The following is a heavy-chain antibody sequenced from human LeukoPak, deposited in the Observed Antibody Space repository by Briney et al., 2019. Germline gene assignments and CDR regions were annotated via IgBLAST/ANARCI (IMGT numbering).Heavy chain of an antibody. CDR2: ISAYNGNT. D-gene: IGHD6-19*01. CDR3: ARSSYIAVAGNWFDP. J-gene: IGHJ5*02. V-gene: IGHV1-18*01. Sequence: ASVKVSCKASGYTFTSYGISWVRQAPGQGLEWMGWISAYNGNTNYAQKLQGRVTMTTDTSTSTAYMELRSLRSDDTAVYYCARSSYIAVAGNWFDPWGQGTLVTVSS. CDR1: GYTFTSYG.